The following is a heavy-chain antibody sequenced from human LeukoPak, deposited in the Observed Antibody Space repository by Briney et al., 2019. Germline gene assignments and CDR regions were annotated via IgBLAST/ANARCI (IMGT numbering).Heavy chain of an antibody. CDR2: IYWNDDK. Sequence: KESGPTLVKPTQTLTLTCTFSGFSLSTSGVGVGWIRQPPGKALEWLALIYWNDDKRYSPSLKSRLTITKDTSKNQVVLTMTKMDPVDTAIYYCARSFRRDAFDIWGQGTMVTVSS. J-gene: IGHJ3*02. V-gene: IGHV2-5*01. CDR1: GFSLSTSGVG. CDR3: ARSFRRDAFDI.